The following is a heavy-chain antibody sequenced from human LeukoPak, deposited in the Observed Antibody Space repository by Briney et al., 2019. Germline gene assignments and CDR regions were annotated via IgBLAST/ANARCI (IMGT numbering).Heavy chain of an antibody. J-gene: IGHJ3*02. CDR3: ARESSGKDAFDI. CDR1: GVSISSYY. D-gene: IGHD3-10*01. Sequence: SETLSLTCTVSGVSISSYYWSWIRQPPGKGLEWIGYIYYSGSTDYNPSLKSRVTISVDTSKNQFSLKLSSVTAADTAVYYCARESSGKDAFDIWGQGTMVTVSS. V-gene: IGHV4-59*01. CDR2: IYYSGST.